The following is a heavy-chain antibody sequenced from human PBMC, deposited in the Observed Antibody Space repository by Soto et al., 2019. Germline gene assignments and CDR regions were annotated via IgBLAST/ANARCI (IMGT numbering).Heavy chain of an antibody. V-gene: IGHV1-8*01. CDR1: GYPFISRH. Sequence: QVQLVQSGAEVKKPGASVKVSCKASGYPFISRHINWVRQATGQGLEWMGWMNPDSGNTGFTKKFQGRVTMTSNTSVSTAYMELSSLRSDDTAIYYCARGSPPPRLHLRELPVYYSDSWGQGTLVTVSS. D-gene: IGHD3-16*01. CDR2: MNPDSGNT. J-gene: IGHJ4*02. CDR3: ARGSPPPRLHLRELPVYYSDS.